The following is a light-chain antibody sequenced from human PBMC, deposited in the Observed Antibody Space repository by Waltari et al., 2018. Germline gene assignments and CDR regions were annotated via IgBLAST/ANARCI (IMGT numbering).Light chain of an antibody. J-gene: IGLJ2*01. V-gene: IGLV2-14*01. CDR2: DVN. Sequence: QSALPQSASVSGSPGQSITTSCTGTSSHVGGYTYVPLYQQYPGKAPKLMIFDVNSRPSGVSNRFSGSKSGNTASLTISGLQAEDEANYYCSSYTVSSSLVIFGGGTKLTVL. CDR1: SSHVGGYTY. CDR3: SSYTVSSSLVI.